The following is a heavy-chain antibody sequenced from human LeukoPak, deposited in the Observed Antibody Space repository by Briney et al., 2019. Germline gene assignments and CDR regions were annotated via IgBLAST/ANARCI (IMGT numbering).Heavy chain of an antibody. Sequence: PGGSLRLSCAASGFTFSSYAMHWVRQAPGKGLEWVAAIAFDGNNKYYADSVKGRFTISRDNSENTLYLQMNSLRAEDAAVYYCARKSGSQGYFDYWGQGTLVTVSS. CDR3: ARKSGSQGYFDY. CDR1: GFTFSSYA. CDR2: IAFDGNNK. J-gene: IGHJ4*02. D-gene: IGHD1-26*01. V-gene: IGHV3-30-3*01.